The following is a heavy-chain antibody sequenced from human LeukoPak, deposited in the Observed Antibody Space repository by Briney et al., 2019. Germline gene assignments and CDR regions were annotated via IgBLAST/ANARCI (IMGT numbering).Heavy chain of an antibody. CDR3: ARDDYGDLQYFEN. Sequence: ASVKVSCKASGYTFTDYFLHWVRQAPGQGLEWMGCINPNDGGTISAQKFQGRVTMTRDTSISTAYMELSSLRSDDTAVYYCARDDYGDLQYFENWGQGTLVTASS. D-gene: IGHD4-17*01. V-gene: IGHV1-2*02. J-gene: IGHJ4*02. CDR2: INPNDGGT. CDR1: GYTFTDYF.